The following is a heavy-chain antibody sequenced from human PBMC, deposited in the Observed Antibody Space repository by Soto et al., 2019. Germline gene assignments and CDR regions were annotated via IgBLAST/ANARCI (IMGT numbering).Heavy chain of an antibody. D-gene: IGHD6-13*01. CDR2: INWNSGSI. Sequence: SLKISCAASGFTFDDYAMHWVRQVPGKGLEWVSGINWNSGSIGYGDSVKGRFAISRDNAKNSLHLQMNSLSAEDTAFYYCVKDESINWYSGHFRHWGQGTLVTV. CDR1: GFTFDDYA. V-gene: IGHV3-9*01. J-gene: IGHJ1*01. CDR3: VKDESINWYSGHFRH.